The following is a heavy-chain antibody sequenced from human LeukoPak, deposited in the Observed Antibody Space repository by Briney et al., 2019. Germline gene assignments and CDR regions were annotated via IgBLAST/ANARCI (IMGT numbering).Heavy chain of an antibody. CDR3: AKDSEARSISWYSHFDL. D-gene: IGHD6-13*01. J-gene: IGHJ2*01. CDR1: GFTLEDYG. V-gene: IGHV3-9*01. Sequence: GGSLRLSCEASGFTLEDYGIHWDRQVPGKGLEWVSGVTWSSRSKKYADSVRGRFSISRDDANNSLFLQMNNLRPEDTALYYCAKDSEARSISWYSHFDLWGRGTLVTVSS. CDR2: VTWSSRSK.